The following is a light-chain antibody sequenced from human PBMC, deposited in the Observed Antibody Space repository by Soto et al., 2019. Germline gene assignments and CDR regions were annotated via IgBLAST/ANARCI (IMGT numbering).Light chain of an antibody. V-gene: IGKV1-5*01. Sequence: DIHLAQSPSTLSASVGDRVTITCRASQSVSIWLAWYRQKPGKAPEVLVWDASSLQRGVPSRFSGSGSGTEFTLTISSLQPDDFATYYCQQYNGYSTWTFGQGTKVEIK. CDR3: QQYNGYSTWT. J-gene: IGKJ1*01. CDR2: DAS. CDR1: QSVSIW.